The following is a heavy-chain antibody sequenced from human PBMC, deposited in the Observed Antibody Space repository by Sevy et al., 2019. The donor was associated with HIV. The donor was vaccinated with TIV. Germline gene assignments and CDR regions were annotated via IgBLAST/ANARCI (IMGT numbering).Heavy chain of an antibody. CDR2: IVDGSGNT. D-gene: IGHD3-3*01. V-gene: IGHV1-58*01. CDR1: GFTFTSSA. J-gene: IGHJ6*02. Sequence: ASVKVPCKASGFTFTSSAVQWVRQARGQRLEWIGWIVDGSGNTNYAQKFQERVTITRDMSTSTAYMELSSLRSEDTVVYYCAAEEITIFGVVMAYGMDVWGQGTTVTVSS. CDR3: AAEEITIFGVVMAYGMDV.